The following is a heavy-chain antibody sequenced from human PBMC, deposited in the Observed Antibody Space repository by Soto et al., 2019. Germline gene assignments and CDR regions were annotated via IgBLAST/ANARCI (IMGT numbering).Heavy chain of an antibody. D-gene: IGHD2-21*01. Sequence: SVKVSCKASGGTSSSYTISWVRQAPGQGLEWMGRIIPVLGIANYAQKFQGRVTITADKSTSTAYMELSRLRSDDTAVYYCARGSYCGGDCQIKGDWFDPWGQGTLVTVSS. V-gene: IGHV1-69*02. CDR3: ARGSYCGGDCQIKGDWFDP. CDR2: IIPVLGIA. CDR1: GGTSSSYT. J-gene: IGHJ5*02.